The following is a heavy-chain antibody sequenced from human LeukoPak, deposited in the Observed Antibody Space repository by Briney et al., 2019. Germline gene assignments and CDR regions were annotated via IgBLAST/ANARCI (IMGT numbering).Heavy chain of an antibody. CDR1: GGSISSSSYY. J-gene: IGHJ4*02. V-gene: IGHV4-39*01. CDR3: ARHGYSSSWSELDY. CDR2: IYYSGST. Sequence: RASETLSLTCTVSGGSISSSSYYWGWIRQPPGKGLEWIGSIYYSGSTYYNPSLKSRVTISVDTSKNQFSLKLSSVTAADTAVYYCARHGYSSSWSELDYWGQRTLVTVSS. D-gene: IGHD6-13*01.